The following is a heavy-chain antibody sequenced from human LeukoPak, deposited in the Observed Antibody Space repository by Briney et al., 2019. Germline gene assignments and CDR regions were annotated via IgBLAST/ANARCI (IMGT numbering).Heavy chain of an antibody. Sequence: ETLSLTCSVSGYSISSGYFWGWIRQPPGKGLEWVSALSHLGDSVHYADSVKGRFTISRDNSKNTVYLQMNSLRAEDTAVYFCARNARYCPKAACYDYWGQGILVTVSS. CDR3: ARNARYCPKAACYDY. D-gene: IGHD2-8*01. CDR1: GYSISSGY. CDR2: LSHLGDSV. J-gene: IGHJ4*02. V-gene: IGHV3-23*01.